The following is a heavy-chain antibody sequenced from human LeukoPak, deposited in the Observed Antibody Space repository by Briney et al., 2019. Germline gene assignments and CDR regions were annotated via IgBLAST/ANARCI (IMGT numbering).Heavy chain of an antibody. J-gene: IGHJ4*02. CDR3: ARDSSGTEGVYDY. Sequence: ASVKVSCKASGYTFTSYGISSVRQAPGQGLEWMGWINTNTGNPTYAQGFTGRFVFSLDTSVSTAYLQISSLKAEDTAVYYCARDSSGTEGVYDYWGQGTLVTVSS. D-gene: IGHD3-22*01. V-gene: IGHV7-4-1*02. CDR1: GYTFTSYG. CDR2: INTNTGNP.